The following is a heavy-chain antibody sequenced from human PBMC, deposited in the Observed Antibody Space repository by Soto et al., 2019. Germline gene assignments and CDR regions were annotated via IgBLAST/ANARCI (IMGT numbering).Heavy chain of an antibody. V-gene: IGHV5-51*01. D-gene: IGHD5-12*01. CDR2: IYPGDSDT. CDR1: GYSLTSYW. CDR3: ARRNSGYDV. Sequence: PGESLKISCKCSGYSLTSYWIGLVRQMPGKGLEWMGIIYPGDSDTRYSPSFQGQVTISADKSITTAYLQWSSLKASDTAIYYCARRNSGYDVWGQGTLVTVSS. J-gene: IGHJ4*02.